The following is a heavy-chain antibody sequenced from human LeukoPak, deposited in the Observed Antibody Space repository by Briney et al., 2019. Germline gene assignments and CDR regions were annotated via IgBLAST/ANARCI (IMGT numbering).Heavy chain of an antibody. Sequence: GGSLRLSCAASGFTFSSYAMSWVRQAPGKGLEWVSAISGSGGSTYYADSVKGRFTISRDNSKNTLYLQMNSLRAEDTAVYYCAKDLKYNSSWYLKDPWGQGTLVTVSS. CDR3: AKDLKYNSSWYLKDP. CDR1: GFTFSSYA. V-gene: IGHV3-23*01. D-gene: IGHD6-13*01. CDR2: ISGSGGST. J-gene: IGHJ5*02.